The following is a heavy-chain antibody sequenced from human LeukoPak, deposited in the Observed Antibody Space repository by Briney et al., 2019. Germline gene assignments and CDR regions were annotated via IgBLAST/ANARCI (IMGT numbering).Heavy chain of an antibody. V-gene: IGHV1-8*01. Sequence: ASLKVSCKASGYTFTTYDSNWVRQATGQGLEWMAWMNPNSGNTGYAQKFQGRVTMTRNTSISTAYMELSSLRSEDTAVYYCARVAGNCGGDCYRLVYWGQGTLVTVSS. D-gene: IGHD2-21*01. CDR2: MNPNSGNT. CDR3: ARVAGNCGGDCYRLVY. CDR1: GYTFTTYD. J-gene: IGHJ4*02.